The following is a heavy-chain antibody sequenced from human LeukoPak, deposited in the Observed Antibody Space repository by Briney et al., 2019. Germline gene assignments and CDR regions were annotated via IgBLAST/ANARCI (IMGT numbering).Heavy chain of an antibody. CDR3: ARDLVPAYAFDI. CDR1: GGSISSYY. CDR2: IYYSGST. J-gene: IGHJ3*02. V-gene: IGHV4-59*01. D-gene: IGHD2-2*01. Sequence: SETLSLTCTVSGGSISSYYWSWIRQPPGKGLEWIGYIYYSGSTNYNPSLKSRVTIPVDTSKNQFSLKLSSVTAADTAVYYCARDLVPAYAFDIWGQGTMVTVSS.